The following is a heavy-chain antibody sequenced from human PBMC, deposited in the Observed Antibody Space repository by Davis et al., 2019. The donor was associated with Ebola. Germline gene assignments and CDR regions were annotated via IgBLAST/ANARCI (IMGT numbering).Heavy chain of an antibody. V-gene: IGHV4-59*01. D-gene: IGHD3-22*01. CDR2: IYYSGST. J-gene: IGHJ4*02. CDR3: ARLGDSSGYYGLDY. CDR1: GGSISSYY. Sequence: GSLRLSCTVSGGSISSYYWSWIRQPPGKGLEWIGYIYYSGSTNYNPSLKSRVTISVDTSKNQFSLKLSSVTAADTAVYYCARLGDSSGYYGLDYWGQGTLVTVSS.